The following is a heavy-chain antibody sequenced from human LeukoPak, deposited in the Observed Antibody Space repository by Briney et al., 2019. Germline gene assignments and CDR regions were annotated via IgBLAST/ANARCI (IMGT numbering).Heavy chain of an antibody. Sequence: GASVKVSCKASGYTFTGYYMHWVRQAPGQGLEWMGWISAYNGNTNYAQKLQGRVTMTTDTSTSTAYMELRSLRSDDTAVYYCARVQADFWSGYYTDWGQGTLVTDSS. D-gene: IGHD3-3*01. V-gene: IGHV1-18*04. CDR1: GYTFTGYY. CDR3: ARVQADFWSGYYTD. CDR2: ISAYNGNT. J-gene: IGHJ4*02.